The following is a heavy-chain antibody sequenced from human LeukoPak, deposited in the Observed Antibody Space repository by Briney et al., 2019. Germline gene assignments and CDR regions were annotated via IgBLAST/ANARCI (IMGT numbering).Heavy chain of an antibody. V-gene: IGHV4-39*01. D-gene: IGHD5-24*01. CDR2: IHYSGRT. CDR1: GDSISSRASF. CDR3: VRHEEEDGYNAKTFDY. Sequence: PSETLSLTCTVSGDSISSRASFWGWVRQPPGKGLEWIGSIHYSGRTYYNPSLKSRVTIPVDTSKNQFSLKLSSVTAADTAVYYCVRHEEEDGYNAKTFDYWGQGNLVTVFS. J-gene: IGHJ4*02.